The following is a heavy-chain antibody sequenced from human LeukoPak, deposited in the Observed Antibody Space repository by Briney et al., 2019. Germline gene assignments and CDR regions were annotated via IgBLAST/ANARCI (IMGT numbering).Heavy chain of an antibody. Sequence: GASVKVSCKASGGTFSSYAISWVRQAPGQGLEWMGGIIPIFGTANYAQKFQSRVTITADESTSTAYMELSSLRSEDTAVYYCARVVTAHTYKGYAFDIWGQGTMVTVPS. CDR2: IIPIFGTA. V-gene: IGHV1-69*13. CDR1: GGTFSSYA. J-gene: IGHJ3*02. CDR3: ARVVTAHTYKGYAFDI. D-gene: IGHD2-21*02.